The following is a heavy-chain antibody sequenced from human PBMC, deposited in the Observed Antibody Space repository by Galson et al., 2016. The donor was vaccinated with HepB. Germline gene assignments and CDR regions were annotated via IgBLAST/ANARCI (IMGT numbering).Heavy chain of an antibody. CDR1: GFTVSNNY. D-gene: IGHD1-1*01. Sequence: SLRLSCAASGFTVSNNYMSWVRQAPGKGLEWVSLIYSGGSTYYADSVKGRFTISRDNSKNTLYLQMNSLRAEDTAVYYCARMTGTTPGGYWGQGTLVTVSS. V-gene: IGHV3-53*01. CDR2: IYSGGST. CDR3: ARMTGTTPGGY. J-gene: IGHJ4*02.